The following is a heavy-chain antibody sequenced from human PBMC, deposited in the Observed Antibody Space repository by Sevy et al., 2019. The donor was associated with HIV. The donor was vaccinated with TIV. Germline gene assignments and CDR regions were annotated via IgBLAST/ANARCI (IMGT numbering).Heavy chain of an antibody. V-gene: IGHV4-31*03. CDR2: IYYSGST. CDR1: GGSISSGGYY. CDR3: ARAYCGGDCYPLSYYYMDV. J-gene: IGHJ6*03. Sequence: SETLSLTCTVSGGSISSGGYYWSWIRQHPGKGLEWIGYIYYSGSTYYNPSLKSRVTISVDTSKNQSSLKLSSVTAADTAVYYCARAYCGGDCYPLSYYYMDVWGKGTTVTVSS. D-gene: IGHD2-21*02.